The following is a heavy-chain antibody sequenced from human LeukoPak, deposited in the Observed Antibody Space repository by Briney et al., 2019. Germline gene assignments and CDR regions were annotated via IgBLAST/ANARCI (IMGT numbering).Heavy chain of an antibody. CDR1: GGSISSGGYY. V-gene: IGHV4-31*03. J-gene: IGHJ5*02. Sequence: SETLSLTCTVSGGSISSGGYYWSWIRQHPGKGLEWIGYIYYSGSTYYNPSLKSRVTISVDTSKNQFSLKLSSVTAADTAVYYCARGGDSNWFDPWGQGTLVTVSS. CDR3: ARGGDSNWFDP. CDR2: IYYSGST. D-gene: IGHD3-22*01.